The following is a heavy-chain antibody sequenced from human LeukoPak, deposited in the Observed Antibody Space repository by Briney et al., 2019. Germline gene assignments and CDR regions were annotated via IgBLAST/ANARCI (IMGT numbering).Heavy chain of an antibody. J-gene: IGHJ4*02. CDR1: GFTFSSYW. V-gene: IGHV3-7*03. D-gene: IGHD1-26*01. Sequence: GGSLRLSCAASGFTFSSYWMSWVRQAPGKGLEWVANIKQDGSEKYYVDSVKGRFTISRDNAKNSLYLQMNSLRAEDTAVYYCAKDQKGARGYYEVDYWGQGTLVTVSS. CDR2: IKQDGSEK. CDR3: AKDQKGARGYYEVDY.